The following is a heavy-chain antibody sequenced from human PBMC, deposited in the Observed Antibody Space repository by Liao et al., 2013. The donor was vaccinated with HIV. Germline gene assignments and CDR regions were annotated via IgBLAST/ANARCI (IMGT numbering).Heavy chain of an antibody. CDR3: ARTLDY. Sequence: QVQLQESGPGLVKPSQILSLTCTVSDVSITNDNYFWSWIRQPAGKGPEWIGRIFTSGSAIYNPSLKSRATISVDTSKNQFSLNLRSVTAADTAVYYCARTLDYWGQGTLVTVSS. CDR1: DVSITNDNYF. V-gene: IGHV4-61*02. J-gene: IGHJ4*02. CDR2: IFTSGSA.